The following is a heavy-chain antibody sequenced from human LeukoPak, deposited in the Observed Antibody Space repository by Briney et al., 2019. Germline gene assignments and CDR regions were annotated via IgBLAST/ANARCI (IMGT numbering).Heavy chain of an antibody. Sequence: PGGSLRLSCAASGFTFSSYGMHWVRQAPGKGLEWVAFIRYDGSNKYYADSVKGRFTISRDNSKNTLYLQMNRLRAEDTAVYYCAKVFPIVVVPAAKVDPWGQGTLVTVSS. D-gene: IGHD2-2*01. J-gene: IGHJ5*02. CDR1: GFTFSSYG. V-gene: IGHV3-30*02. CDR3: AKVFPIVVVPAAKVDP. CDR2: IRYDGSNK.